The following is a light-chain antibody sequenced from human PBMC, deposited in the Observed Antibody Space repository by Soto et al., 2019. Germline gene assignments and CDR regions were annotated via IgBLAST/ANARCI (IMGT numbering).Light chain of an antibody. CDR3: QSYDSSLRGV. CDR1: NSDIGAGYD. CDR2: ANN. J-gene: IGLJ1*01. V-gene: IGLV1-40*01. Sequence: QAVVTQPPSVSGAPGQRVTISYTGSNSDIGAGYDVHWYQQLPGTAPKLVIYANNNRPSGVPDRFSASKSGTSASLAITGLQADDEADYYCQSYDSSLRGVFGTGTKVTVL.